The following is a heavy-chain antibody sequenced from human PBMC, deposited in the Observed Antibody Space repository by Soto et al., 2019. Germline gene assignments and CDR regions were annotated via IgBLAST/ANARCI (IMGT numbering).Heavy chain of an antibody. J-gene: IGHJ4*02. CDR2: VYYSGDT. CDR3: ARRDWKFRWYYFGY. CDR1: RYSPSSTAYY. Sequence: TLSPTCGFSRYSPSSTAYYSASRRQAPGKGLEYIASVYYSGDTYYNPSLKSRVSMSVDTSKNLFSLQLTSVSATDGAVYFCARRDWKFRWYYFGYWGQGIQVTVAS. V-gene: IGHV4-39*01. D-gene: IGHD1-1*01.